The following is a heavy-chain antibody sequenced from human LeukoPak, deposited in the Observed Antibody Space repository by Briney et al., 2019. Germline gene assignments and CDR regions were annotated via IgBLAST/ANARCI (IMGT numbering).Heavy chain of an antibody. CDR3: TASDHLYCSSISCHFDY. V-gene: IGHV3-49*04. Sequence: PGGSLRLSCTASGFTFGDYGMSWVRQAPGKGLEWVGFIQSRTYGGATQYAASVKGRFSISRDDYKSIAYLQMNSLKTEDTAVYYCTASDHLYCSSISCHFDYWGQGTLVTVSS. CDR1: GFTFGDYG. J-gene: IGHJ4*02. D-gene: IGHD2-2*01. CDR2: IQSRTYGGAT.